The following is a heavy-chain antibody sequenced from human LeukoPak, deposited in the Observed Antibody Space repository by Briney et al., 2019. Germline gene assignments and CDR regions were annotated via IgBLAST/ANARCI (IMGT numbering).Heavy chain of an antibody. CDR1: GFTVSSNY. CDR3: ARDPLTVGATNWFDP. J-gene: IGHJ5*02. V-gene: IGHV3-66*01. Sequence: PGGSLRLSCAASGFTVSSNYMSWVRQAPGKGLEWVSVIYSGGSTYYADSVKGRFTISRDNSKNTLYLQMNSLRAEDTAVYYCARDPLTVGATNWFDPWGQGTLVTVSS. D-gene: IGHD1-26*01. CDR2: IYSGGST.